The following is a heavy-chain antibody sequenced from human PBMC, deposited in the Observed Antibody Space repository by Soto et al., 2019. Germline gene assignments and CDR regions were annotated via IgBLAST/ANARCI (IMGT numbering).Heavy chain of an antibody. D-gene: IGHD1-7*01. J-gene: IGHJ4*02. V-gene: IGHV4-61*01. CDR1: GGSVSSGSYY. CDR3: ARGRRITGTTVLDY. CDR2: IYYSGST. Sequence: GTLCLTCTVSGGSVSSGSYYWSWIRQPPGKGLEWIRYIYYSGSTNYNPSLKSRVTISVDTSKNQFSLKLSSVTAADTAVYYCARGRRITGTTVLDYWGQGTLVTVSS.